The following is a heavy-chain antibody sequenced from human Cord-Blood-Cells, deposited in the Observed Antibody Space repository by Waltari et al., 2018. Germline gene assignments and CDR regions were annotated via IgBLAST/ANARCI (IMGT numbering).Heavy chain of an antibody. J-gene: IGHJ4*02. CDR1: GYSFTSYA. D-gene: IGHD1-7*01. Sequence: QVQLVQSGAEVKKPGASVKVSCKAAGYSFTSYAMHRVRQAPGQRLEWMGWINAGNGKTKYSQKFQGRVTITKDTSASTAYMELSSLRSEDTAVYYCATARGGAGTTLYYWGQGTLVTVSS. CDR3: ATARGGAGTTLYY. V-gene: IGHV1-3*01. CDR2: INAGNGKT.